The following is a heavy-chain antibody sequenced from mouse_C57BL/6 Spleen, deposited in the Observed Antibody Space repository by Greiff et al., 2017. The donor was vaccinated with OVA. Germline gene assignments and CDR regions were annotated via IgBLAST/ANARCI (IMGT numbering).Heavy chain of an antibody. CDR2: IYPGSGST. CDR3: ARDYGSSYDAMDY. Sequence: QVQLQQPGAELVKPGASVKMSCKASGYTFTSYWITWVKQRPGQGLEWIGDIYPGSGSTNYNEKFKSKATLTVDTSSSTAYMQLSSLTSVDSAVYYCARDYGSSYDAMDYWGQGTTVTVSS. D-gene: IGHD1-1*01. V-gene: IGHV1-55*01. J-gene: IGHJ4*01. CDR1: GYTFTSYW.